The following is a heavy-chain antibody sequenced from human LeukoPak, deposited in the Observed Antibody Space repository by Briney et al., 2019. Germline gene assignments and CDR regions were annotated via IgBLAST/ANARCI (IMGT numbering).Heavy chain of an antibody. J-gene: IGHJ6*02. CDR3: ARTIYDFWSGYYGDYYYGMDV. CDR2: ISAYNGNT. Sequence: GASVKVSCKASGYTFTSYGISWVRQAPGQGLEWMGGISAYNGNTHYAQKLQGRVTMTTDTSTSTAYMELRSMRSDDTAVYYCARTIYDFWSGYYGDYYYGMDVWGQGTTVTVSS. CDR1: GYTFTSYG. V-gene: IGHV1-18*01. D-gene: IGHD3-3*01.